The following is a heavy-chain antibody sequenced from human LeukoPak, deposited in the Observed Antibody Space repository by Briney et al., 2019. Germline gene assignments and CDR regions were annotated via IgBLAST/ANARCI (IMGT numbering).Heavy chain of an antibody. J-gene: IGHJ4*02. Sequence: SQTLSLTCTVSGGSISSGGYYWTWIRQPPGKGLEWIGYIYHLGSTYYNPSLKSRVTISIDRSKNQFSLKLSSVTAADTAVYYCARSDIVRVCFDYWGQGTLVTVSS. D-gene: IGHD2-15*01. CDR3: ARSDIVRVCFDY. V-gene: IGHV4-30-2*01. CDR1: GGSISSGGYY. CDR2: IYHLGST.